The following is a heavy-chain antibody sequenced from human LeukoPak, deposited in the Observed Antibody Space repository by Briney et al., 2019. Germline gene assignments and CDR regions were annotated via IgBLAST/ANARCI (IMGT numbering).Heavy chain of an antibody. CDR3: AREYAKYSSGWYANY. Sequence: PGGSLRLSCAASGFTFSSYAMHWVRQAPGKGLEWVAVISYDGSNKYYADSVKGRFTISRDNSKNTLYLQMNSLRAEDTAVYYCAREYAKYSSGWYANYWGQGTLVTVSS. CDR1: GFTFSSYA. V-gene: IGHV3-30*04. D-gene: IGHD6-19*01. CDR2: ISYDGSNK. J-gene: IGHJ4*02.